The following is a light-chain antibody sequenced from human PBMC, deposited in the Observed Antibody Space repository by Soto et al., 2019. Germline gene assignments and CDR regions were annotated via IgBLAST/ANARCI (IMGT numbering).Light chain of an antibody. V-gene: IGLV1-44*01. CDR2: FNI. J-gene: IGLJ1*01. CDR1: SSNIGSNT. Sequence: QSVLSQPPSASGTPGQRVTISCSGSSSNIGSNTVSWYQQFPGTAPKLLIYFNIQRPSGVPDRFSGSKSGTSASLAISGLQSEDEADYYCAAWDDSLNGYVFGNGTKATVL. CDR3: AAWDDSLNGYV.